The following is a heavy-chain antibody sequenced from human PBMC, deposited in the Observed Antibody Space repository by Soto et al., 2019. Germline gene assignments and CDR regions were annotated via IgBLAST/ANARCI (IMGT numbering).Heavy chain of an antibody. J-gene: IGHJ4*02. Sequence: SETLSLTCTVSGGSISSYYWSWIRQPPGKGLEWIGYIYYSGSTNYNPSLKSRVTISVDTSKNQFSLKLSSVTAADTAVYYCARATGMTYYYDSSGYYYFDYWGQGTLVTVSS. D-gene: IGHD3-22*01. CDR2: IYYSGST. CDR3: ARATGMTYYYDSSGYYYFDY. V-gene: IGHV4-59*01. CDR1: GGSISSYY.